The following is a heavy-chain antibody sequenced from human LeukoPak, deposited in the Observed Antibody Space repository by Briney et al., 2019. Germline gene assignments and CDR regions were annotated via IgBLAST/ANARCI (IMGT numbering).Heavy chain of an antibody. CDR2: ISNYFGVT. CDR3: ARESDYSGNGNGDWFDP. V-gene: IGHV1-18*04. J-gene: IGHJ5*02. CDR1: GFRFSSFG. D-gene: IGHD4-11*01. Sequence: ASVNVSCKASGFRFSSFGISWVRQAPGQGFEWMGWISNYFGVTHYAEKFEDRVTMTIDKSTTTAYMELRSLRYDDTAIYYCARESDYSGNGNGDWFDPWGQGTVVIVSS.